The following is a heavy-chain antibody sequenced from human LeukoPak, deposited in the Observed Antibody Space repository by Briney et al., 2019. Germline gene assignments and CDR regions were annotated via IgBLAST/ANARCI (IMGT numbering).Heavy chain of an antibody. CDR1: GFTFSSYW. J-gene: IGHJ4*02. D-gene: IGHD5-18*01. CDR2: ISNDGANI. V-gene: IGHV3-30*03. CDR3: ARDRVQIWSYVAIFDY. Sequence: GGSLRLSCAASGFTFSSYWMSWVRQAPGKGLEWVAVISNDGANIGYRDPVRGRFTISRDISRNTLYLQMDSLRSEDTAVYFCARDRVQIWSYVAIFDYWGQGTLVTVSS.